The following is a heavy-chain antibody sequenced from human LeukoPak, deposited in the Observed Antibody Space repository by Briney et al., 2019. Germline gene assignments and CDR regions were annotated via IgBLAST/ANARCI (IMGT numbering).Heavy chain of an antibody. CDR2: INHSGST. J-gene: IGHJ4*02. V-gene: IGHV4-34*01. Sequence: PSETLSLTCAVYGGSFSGYYWSWIRQPPGKGLEWIGEINHSGSTNYNSSLKSRVTISVDTSKNQFSLKLSSVTAADTAVYYCARARGYYFDYWGQGTLVTVSS. CDR1: GGSFSGYY. CDR3: ARARGYYFDY.